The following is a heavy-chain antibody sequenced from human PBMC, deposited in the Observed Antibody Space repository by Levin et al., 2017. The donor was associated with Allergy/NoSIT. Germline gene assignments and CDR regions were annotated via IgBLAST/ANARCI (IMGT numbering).Heavy chain of an antibody. D-gene: IGHD4-17*01. CDR3: ATSRQDYGDGRDGLDV. CDR1: GFTFNTYS. CDR2: ISSSSRYI. V-gene: IGHV3-21*06. J-gene: IGHJ6*02. Sequence: RTGGSLRLSCVASGFTFNTYSMNWVRQAPGKGLEWVSSISSSSRYIYYAESLKGRFTVSRDNAKNSLYLQMTSLRAEDTAVYYCATSRQDYGDGRDGLDVWGQGTTATVSS.